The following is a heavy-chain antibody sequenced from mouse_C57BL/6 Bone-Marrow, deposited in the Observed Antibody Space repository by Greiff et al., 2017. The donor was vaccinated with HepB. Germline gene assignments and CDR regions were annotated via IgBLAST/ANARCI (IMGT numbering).Heavy chain of an antibody. Sequence: EVQLQQSGAELVRPGASVKLSCTASGFNFKDDYMHWVKQRPEQGLEWIGWIDPENGDTEYASKFQGKATVTADTSSTTAYMQLSSLTSEDTAVYYCATVGYSNYYAKDYWGQGTSVTVTA. V-gene: IGHV14-4*01. D-gene: IGHD2-5*01. CDR2: IDPENGDT. J-gene: IGHJ4*01. CDR3: ATVGYSNYYAKDY. CDR1: GFNFKDDY.